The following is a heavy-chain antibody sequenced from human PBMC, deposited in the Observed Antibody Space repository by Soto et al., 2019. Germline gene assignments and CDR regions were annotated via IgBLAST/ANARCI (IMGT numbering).Heavy chain of an antibody. Sequence: SETLSLTCTVSGVSISSSSYYWGWIRQPPGKGLEWIGSIYYSGSTYYNPSLKSRVTISVDTSKNQFSLKLSSVTAADTAVYYCARVFSDYGGNYFDYWGQGTLVTVSS. CDR3: ARVFSDYGGNYFDY. V-gene: IGHV4-39*01. CDR2: IYYSGST. D-gene: IGHD2-15*01. CDR1: GVSISSSSYY. J-gene: IGHJ4*02.